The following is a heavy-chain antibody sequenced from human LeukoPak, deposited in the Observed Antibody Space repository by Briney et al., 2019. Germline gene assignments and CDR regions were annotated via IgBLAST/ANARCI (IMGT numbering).Heavy chain of an antibody. CDR2: IHYSGRT. Sequence: KSSETLSLTCTVSGGSISSHYWSWMRQPPGKGLEWIAYIHYSGRTDYNPSLKSRVTISIDTSNNQFALKLRFVTAADTAVYYCARDINDYSNYRGPFDYWGQGTLVTVSS. J-gene: IGHJ4*02. CDR1: GGSISSHY. V-gene: IGHV4-59*11. D-gene: IGHD4-11*01. CDR3: ARDINDYSNYRGPFDY.